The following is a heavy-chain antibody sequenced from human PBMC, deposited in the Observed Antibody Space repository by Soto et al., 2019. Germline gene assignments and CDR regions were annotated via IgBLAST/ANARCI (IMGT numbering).Heavy chain of an antibody. D-gene: IGHD3-3*01. CDR3: ARTLNEWLLGLE. CDR1: GYTFSSYG. CDR2: ISAYNGNT. V-gene: IGHV1-18*01. Sequence: QVKLVQSGGEVKKPGASVKISCKASGYTFSSYGISWVRKAPGQGLEWMGWISAYNGNTNYAQNFQGRVTMTTDTSTSTAYMELRSLRSDDTAIYYCARTLNEWLLGLEWGQGTLVTVSS. J-gene: IGHJ4*02.